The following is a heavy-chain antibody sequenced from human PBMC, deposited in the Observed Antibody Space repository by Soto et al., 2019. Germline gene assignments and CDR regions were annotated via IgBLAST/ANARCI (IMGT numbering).Heavy chain of an antibody. CDR2: ISAYNVNT. CDR3: RSGVEALAGGDDY. D-gene: IGHD6-19*01. V-gene: IGHV1-18*01. J-gene: IGHJ4*02. Sequence: QVQLVQSGAEVKKPGASVKVSCKASGYTFTSYGIIWVRQAPGQGLEGMGWISAYNVNTNYAQKLQGRVTITTDTSTSTADMELRSLRSADTAVDYCRSGVEALAGGDDYWGQGTLVTVAS. CDR1: GYTFTSYG.